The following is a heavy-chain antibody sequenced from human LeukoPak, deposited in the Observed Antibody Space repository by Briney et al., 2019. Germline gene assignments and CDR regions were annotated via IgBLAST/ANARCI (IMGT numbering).Heavy chain of an antibody. Sequence: SVKVSCKASGGTFSSYAISWVRQAPGQGLEWMGGIIPSFGTANYAQKFQGRVTITADESTSTAYMELSSLRSEDTAVYYCARARRITIFGVVTPQGGDAFDIWGQGTMVTVSS. D-gene: IGHD3-3*01. CDR3: ARARRITIFGVVTPQGGDAFDI. CDR1: GGTFSSYA. V-gene: IGHV1-69*13. CDR2: IIPSFGTA. J-gene: IGHJ3*02.